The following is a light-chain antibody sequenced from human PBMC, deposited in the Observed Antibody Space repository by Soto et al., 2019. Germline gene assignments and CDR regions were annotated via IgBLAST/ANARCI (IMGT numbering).Light chain of an antibody. CDR2: GAS. J-gene: IGKJ5*01. CDR1: QSVSDY. Sequence: ETLMTQSPATLSVSPGERATLSCRASQSVSDYLAWYQQKPGQAPRLLIYGASTRATGIPARLSGSGSGTEFTLTISSLQSEDFAVYYCQQYNNWPITFGQGTRLEIK. CDR3: QQYNNWPIT. V-gene: IGKV3-15*01.